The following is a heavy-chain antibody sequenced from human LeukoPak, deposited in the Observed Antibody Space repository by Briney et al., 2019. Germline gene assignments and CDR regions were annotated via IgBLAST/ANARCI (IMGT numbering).Heavy chain of an antibody. J-gene: IGHJ4*02. CDR1: GFTFSSYG. CDR3: AKAMYSGSSFDY. V-gene: IGHV3-30*18. Sequence: PGGSLRLSCAASGFTFSSYGMHWVRQAPDKGLGWVAVISYDGSNKYYADSVKGRFTISRDNSKNTLYLQMNSLRAEDTAVYYCAKAMYSGSSFDYWGQGTLVTVSS. CDR2: ISYDGSNK. D-gene: IGHD1-26*01.